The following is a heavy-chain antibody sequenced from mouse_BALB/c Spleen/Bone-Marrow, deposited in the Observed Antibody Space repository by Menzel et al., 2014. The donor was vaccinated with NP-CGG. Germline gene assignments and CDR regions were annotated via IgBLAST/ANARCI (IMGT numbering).Heavy chain of an antibody. Sequence: EVQLQQSGPELVKPGASVKISCKASGHTFTDYDMHWVKQSHGKSLEWIGYIYPYNGGAGYNQKFKSKATLTVDNSSSTAYMELRSLTSDDSAVYYCARSYGNYDAWFAHWGQGTLVTVSA. CDR2: IYPYNGGA. J-gene: IGHJ3*01. D-gene: IGHD2-1*01. CDR3: ARSYGNYDAWFAH. V-gene: IGHV1S29*02. CDR1: GHTFTDYD.